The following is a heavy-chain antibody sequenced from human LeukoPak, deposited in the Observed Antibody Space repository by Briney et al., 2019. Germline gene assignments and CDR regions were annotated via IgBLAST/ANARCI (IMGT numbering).Heavy chain of an antibody. CDR3: AKADRYSSGWYEENFDY. CDR2: MSGSGSSR. J-gene: IGHJ4*02. CDR1: GFTLSNYA. D-gene: IGHD6-19*01. V-gene: IGHV3-23*01. Sequence: GGSLRLSCAASGFTLSNYAMSWVRQAPGQGLEWVSSMSGSGSSRYHADSVKGRFTISRDNSKNTLYLQMNSLRAEDTAVYYCAKADRYSSGWYEENFDYWGQGTLVTASS.